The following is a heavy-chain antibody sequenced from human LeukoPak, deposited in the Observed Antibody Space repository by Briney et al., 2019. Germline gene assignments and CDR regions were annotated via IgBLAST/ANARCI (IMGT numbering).Heavy chain of an antibody. V-gene: IGHV3-23*05. Sequence: GGSLRLSCEASGFTFSAYAMTWVRQAPGKGLEWVSSIGSDNKPHYSESVKGRFAISRDNSKNTLFLQLHNLRVEDTALYYCARGHYGMDVWGQGTTVTVSS. CDR3: ARGHYGMDV. CDR1: GFTFSAYA. J-gene: IGHJ6*02. CDR2: IGSDNKP.